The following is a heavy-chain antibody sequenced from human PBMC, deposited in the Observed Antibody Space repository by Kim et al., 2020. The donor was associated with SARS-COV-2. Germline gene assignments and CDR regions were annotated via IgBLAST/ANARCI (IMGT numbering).Heavy chain of an antibody. CDR3: AKGDYDPN. D-gene: IGHD3-22*01. Sequence: DGINTFYADSVKGRFTVSRDNAKNTLFLQMNSLKAEDTAVYYCAKGDYDPNWGQGTLVTVSS. CDR2: DGINT. J-gene: IGHJ4*02. V-gene: IGHV3-74*01.